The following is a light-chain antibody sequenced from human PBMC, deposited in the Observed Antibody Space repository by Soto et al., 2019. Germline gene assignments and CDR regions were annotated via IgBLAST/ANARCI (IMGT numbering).Light chain of an antibody. V-gene: IGLV2-14*01. CDR3: SSYTSSSTSGV. CDR2: DVS. Sequence: QSALTQPASVSGSPGQSITISCTGTSSDVGGYNYVSWYQQHPGKAPKLMIYDVSNRPSGVSNRFSGSKSGNTASLTISGLQAEDEADYSCSSYTSSSTSGVFGTGTKLTVL. J-gene: IGLJ1*01. CDR1: SSDVGGYNY.